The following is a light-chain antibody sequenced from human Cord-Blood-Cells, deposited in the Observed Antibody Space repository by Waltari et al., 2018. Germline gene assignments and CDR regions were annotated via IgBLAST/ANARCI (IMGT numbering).Light chain of an antibody. CDR1: SLRSYY. Sequence: SSELTQDPAVSVALGQTVRITCQGDSLRSYYESWYQQKPGQAPVIVIYGKNNRPSASPDRFSGSSSGNTASLTITGAQAEDEADYYCNSRDSSGNLWVFGGGTKLTVL. J-gene: IGLJ3*02. CDR2: GKN. CDR3: NSRDSSGNLWV. V-gene: IGLV3-19*01.